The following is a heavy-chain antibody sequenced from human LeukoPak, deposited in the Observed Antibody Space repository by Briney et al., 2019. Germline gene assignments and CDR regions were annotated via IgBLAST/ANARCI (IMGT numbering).Heavy chain of an antibody. V-gene: IGHV3-33*01. J-gene: IGHJ4*02. Sequence: QAGGSLRLSCAASGFTFSSYGMHWVRQAPGKGLEWVAVIWYGGSNKYYADSVKGRFTISRDNSKNTLYLQMNSLRAEDTAVYYCARDDSSGYYFGPFDYWGQGTLVTVSS. D-gene: IGHD3-22*01. CDR1: GFTFSSYG. CDR3: ARDDSSGYYFGPFDY. CDR2: IWYGGSNK.